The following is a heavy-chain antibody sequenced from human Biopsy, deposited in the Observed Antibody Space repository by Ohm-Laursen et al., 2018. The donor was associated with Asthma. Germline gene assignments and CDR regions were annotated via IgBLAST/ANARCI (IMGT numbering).Heavy chain of an antibody. Sequence: SLRLSCAASEFPFSSYAMNWVRQAPGKGLEWVSSISGSGDNTHYSDSVQGRFIISRDNSKNTLYLQMNSLRVEDTAIYFCAKDKVGAANSYQYGMDVWGQGTTVTVSS. CDR1: EFPFSSYA. J-gene: IGHJ6*02. D-gene: IGHD1-26*01. CDR2: ISGSGDNT. V-gene: IGHV3-23*01. CDR3: AKDKVGAANSYQYGMDV.